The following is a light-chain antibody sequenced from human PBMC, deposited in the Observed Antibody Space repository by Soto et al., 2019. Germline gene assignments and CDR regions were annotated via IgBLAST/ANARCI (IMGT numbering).Light chain of an antibody. V-gene: IGKV3-20*01. CDR2: GAS. CDR1: QSVSSSN. CDR3: QQYGSSPLT. Sequence: EIVLTQSPGTLSLSPGARATLSCRASQSVSSSNLAWYQQKPGQPPRLLIYGASSRATGVPDRFSGSGSGTDFNLTSTRLEPEDVPVYVCQQYGSSPLTLGGGTKVEI. J-gene: IGKJ4*01.